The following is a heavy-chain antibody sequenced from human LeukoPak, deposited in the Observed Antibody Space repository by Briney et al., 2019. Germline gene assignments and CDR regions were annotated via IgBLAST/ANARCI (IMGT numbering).Heavy chain of an antibody. J-gene: IGHJ6*03. D-gene: IGHD2-2*01. V-gene: IGHV3-21*01. Sequence: PGGSLRLSCAASGFTFSDFGMNWVRQTPGKGLEWVSSITSSGRFINYADSVKGRFTISRDNAKNSLYLQMNSLRAEDTAVYYCVRGLGYCSSTRCSPGYYMDVWGKGTTVTVSS. CDR2: ITSSGRFI. CDR1: GFTFSDFG. CDR3: VRGLGYCSSTRCSPGYYMDV.